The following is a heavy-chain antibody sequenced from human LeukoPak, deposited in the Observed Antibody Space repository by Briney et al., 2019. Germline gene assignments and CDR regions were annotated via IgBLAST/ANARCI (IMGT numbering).Heavy chain of an antibody. CDR3: ARDMQGYSSSRFDP. V-gene: IGHV1-2*02. CDR2: INPNSGGT. Sequence: ASVKVSCKASGYTFTGYYMHWVRQAPGQGLEWMGWINPNSGGTNYAQKFQGRVTMTRGTSISTAYMELSRLRSDDTAVYYCARDMQGYSSSRFDPWGQGTLVTVSS. CDR1: GYTFTGYY. J-gene: IGHJ5*02. D-gene: IGHD6-13*01.